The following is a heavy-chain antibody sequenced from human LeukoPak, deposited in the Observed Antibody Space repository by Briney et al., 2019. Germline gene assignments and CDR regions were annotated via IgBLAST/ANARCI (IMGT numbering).Heavy chain of an antibody. CDR2: ISAYNGNT. Sequence: ASVKVSCKASGYTFTSYGISWVRQAPGQGLEWMGWISAYNGNTNYAQKLQGRVTMTTDTSTSTAYMELRSLRSDDTAVYYCARFRVHISSGYYPLIDPWGQGTLVTVSS. CDR1: GYTFTSYG. J-gene: IGHJ5*02. CDR3: ARFRVHISSGYYPLIDP. D-gene: IGHD3-22*01. V-gene: IGHV1-18*01.